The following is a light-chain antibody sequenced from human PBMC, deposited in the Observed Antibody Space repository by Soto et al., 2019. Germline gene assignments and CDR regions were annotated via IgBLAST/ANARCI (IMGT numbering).Light chain of an antibody. J-gene: IGKJ4*01. CDR2: DAS. V-gene: IGKV1-5*01. Sequence: DSQMTQSPSTLSASVGATVTVTCRASQSVSGWLAWYQQKKGEPPKILIYDASALQRGVPSRFRGSGSGTEFTLTISRLQPEDFAVYYCQQDYNSPETFGGGTKVDIK. CDR1: QSVSGW. CDR3: QQDYNSPET.